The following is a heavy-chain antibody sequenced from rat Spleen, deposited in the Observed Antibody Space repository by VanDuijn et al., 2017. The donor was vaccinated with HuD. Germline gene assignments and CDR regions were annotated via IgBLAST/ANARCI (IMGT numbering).Heavy chain of an antibody. CDR3: TTGTTRVPYYFDY. CDR1: GFTFSDYY. D-gene: IGHD1-4*01. J-gene: IGHJ2*01. Sequence: EVQLVESGGGLVQPGRSLKLSCAASGFTFSDYYMAWVRQAPTKGLEWVASISYDAGSTYYRDSVKGRFTISRDNAKSSLYLQMDSLRSEDTATYYCTTGTTRVPYYFDYWGQGVMVTVSS. V-gene: IGHV5-20*01. CDR2: ISYDAGST.